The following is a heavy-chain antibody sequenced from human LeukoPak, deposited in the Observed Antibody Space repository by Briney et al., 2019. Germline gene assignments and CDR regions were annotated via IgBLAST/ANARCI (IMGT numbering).Heavy chain of an antibody. CDR3: ARDYCGGDCYSDYYYCGMDV. J-gene: IGHJ6*02. Sequence: GASVKVSCKASGYTFTGYYMHWVRQAPGQGLEWMGWINPNSGGTNYAQKFQGRVTMTRDTSISTAHMELSRLRSDDTAVYYCARDYCGGDCYSDYYYCGMDVWGQGTTVTVSS. V-gene: IGHV1-2*02. D-gene: IGHD2-21*02. CDR1: GYTFTGYY. CDR2: INPNSGGT.